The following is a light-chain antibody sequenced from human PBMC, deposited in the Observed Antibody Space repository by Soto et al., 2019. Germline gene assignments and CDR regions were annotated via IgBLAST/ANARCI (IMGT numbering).Light chain of an antibody. J-gene: IGLJ1*01. CDR2: AVA. CDR1: SSDVGGSNF. V-gene: IGLV2-14*03. CDR3: VSYTSSTTYV. Sequence: QSALTQPASVSDSPGQSITISCTGTSSDVGGSNFVSWYQQHPGKPPKLIIYAVANRPSGVSNRFSGSKSGSTASLTISRLQTEDEADYYCVSYTSSTTYVFGTGTKVTVL.